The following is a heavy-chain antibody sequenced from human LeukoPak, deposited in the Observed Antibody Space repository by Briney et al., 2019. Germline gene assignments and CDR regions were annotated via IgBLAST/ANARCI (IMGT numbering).Heavy chain of an antibody. J-gene: IGHJ4*02. CDR1: GFTFSSYG. Sequence: GRSLRLSCAASGFTFSSYGMHWVRQAPGKGLEWVAVISYDGSNKYYADSVKGRFTISRDNSKNTLYLQMNSLRAEGTAVYYCAKDITWCGESGTDYWGQGTLVTVSS. D-gene: IGHD3-10*01. V-gene: IGHV3-30*18. CDR2: ISYDGSNK. CDR3: AKDITWCGESGTDY.